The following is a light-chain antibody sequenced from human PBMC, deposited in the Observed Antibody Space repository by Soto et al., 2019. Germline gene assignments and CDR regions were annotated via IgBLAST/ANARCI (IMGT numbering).Light chain of an antibody. CDR2: GAS. Sequence: EIVLTQSPGTLSLSAGDGVSLSCRASQTVPNKYLAWYQQKPDQAPRLLIFGASNRATGIPDRFGGSGSGTDFTLSISRLEPEDFAVYYWQQYGASPLTFGGGARLEVK. V-gene: IGKV3-20*01. CDR1: QTVPNKY. J-gene: IGKJ4*01. CDR3: QQYGASPLT.